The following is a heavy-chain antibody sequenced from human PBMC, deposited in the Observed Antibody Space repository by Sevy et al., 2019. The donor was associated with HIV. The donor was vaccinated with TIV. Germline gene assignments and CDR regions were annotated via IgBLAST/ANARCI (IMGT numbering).Heavy chain of an antibody. CDR2: VSYEGSDK. CDR1: GFTFSSYG. J-gene: IGHJ4*02. CDR3: AKDMVDCSGGDCYSGPVSPFDF. V-gene: IGHV3-30*18. Sequence: GGSLRLSCVASGFTFSSYGMHWVRQAPGKGLEWVGRVSYEGSDKYYADSVKGRFTIFRDNSKNTLYVEMNRLRPEDTVVYFCAKDMVDCSGGDCYSGPVSPFDFWGQGTLVTVSS. D-gene: IGHD2-15*01.